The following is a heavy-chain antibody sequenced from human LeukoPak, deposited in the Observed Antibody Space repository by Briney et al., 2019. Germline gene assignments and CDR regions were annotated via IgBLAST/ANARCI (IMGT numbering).Heavy chain of an antibody. J-gene: IGHJ3*02. V-gene: IGHV3-21*01. D-gene: IGHD3-22*01. CDR2: ISSSSSYI. CDR1: GFTFSSYS. CDR3: AGYASSGRRDALDI. Sequence: GGSLRLSCAASGFTFSSYSMNWVRQAPGKGLEWVSSISSSSSYIYYADSVKGRFTISRDNAKNSLYLQMNSLRAEDTAVYYCAGYASSGRRDALDIWGQGTMVTVSS.